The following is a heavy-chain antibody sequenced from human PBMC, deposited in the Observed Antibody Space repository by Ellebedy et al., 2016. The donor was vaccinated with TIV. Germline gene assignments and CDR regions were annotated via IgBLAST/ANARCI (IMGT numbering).Heavy chain of an antibody. Sequence: PGGSLRLSCAASGFSFRNYWMGWVRQAPGKGLEWVANIYHDGSEKYYVDSVKGRFTISRDTAKNSLYLQLNSLRAGDTAVYYYARRGSYGDYAVQVNSWFDRWGRGTLVTVSS. J-gene: IGHJ5*02. CDR1: GFSFRNYW. V-gene: IGHV3-7*01. CDR2: IYHDGSEK. CDR3: ARRGSYGDYAVQVNSWFDR. D-gene: IGHD4-17*01.